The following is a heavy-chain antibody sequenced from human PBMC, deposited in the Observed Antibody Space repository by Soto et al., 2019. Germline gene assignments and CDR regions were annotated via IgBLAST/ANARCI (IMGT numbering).Heavy chain of an antibody. V-gene: IGHV3-48*02. D-gene: IGHD6-19*01. J-gene: IGHJ6*04. Sequence: GGSLRLSCAASGFTFSSYSMNWVRQAPGKGLEWVSYISSSSSTIYYAGSVKGRFTISRDNAKNSLYLQMNSLRDEDTAVYYCAREGVAVAVGYYYYGMDVWGKGTTVTVSS. CDR1: GFTFSSYS. CDR3: AREGVAVAVGYYYYGMDV. CDR2: ISSSSSTI.